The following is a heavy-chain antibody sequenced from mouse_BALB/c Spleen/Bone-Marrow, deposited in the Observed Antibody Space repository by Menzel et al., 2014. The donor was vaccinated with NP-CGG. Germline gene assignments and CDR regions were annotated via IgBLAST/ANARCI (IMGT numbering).Heavy chain of an antibody. Sequence: LQQSGSELVRPGASVKLSCKASGYTFTSYWMHWVKQKPGQGLEWIGNIYPGSGSTNYDEKFKSKATLTVDTSSSTAYMQRSSLTSEDTAVYYCTRLGSTMITTDAYWGQGTLVTVSA. J-gene: IGHJ3*01. CDR3: TRLGSTMITTDAY. CDR2: IYPGSGST. CDR1: GYTFTSYW. D-gene: IGHD2-4*01. V-gene: IGHV1S22*01.